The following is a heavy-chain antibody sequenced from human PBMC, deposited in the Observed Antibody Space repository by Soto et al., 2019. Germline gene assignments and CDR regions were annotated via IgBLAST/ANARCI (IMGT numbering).Heavy chain of an antibody. CDR1: GFTFSSYT. V-gene: IGHV3-23*01. CDR2: ISGSGGST. CDR3: AKDISSGWSPDDY. J-gene: IGHJ4*02. D-gene: IGHD6-19*01. Sequence: EVQLLESGGGLVEPGGSLRLSCAASGFTFSSYTMSWVRQAPGKGLEWVSAISGSGGSTYYADSVKGRFTISRDNSKNTLYLQMNSLRAADTAVYYCAKDISSGWSPDDYWGQGTLVTVSS.